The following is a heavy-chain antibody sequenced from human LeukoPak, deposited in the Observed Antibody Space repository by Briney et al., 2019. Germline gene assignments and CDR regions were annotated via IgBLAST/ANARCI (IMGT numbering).Heavy chain of an antibody. V-gene: IGHV1-2*06. Sequence: GASVKVSCKASGYTFTCYYMHWVRQAPGQGLEWMGRINPNSGGTNYAQKFQGRVTMTRDTSISTAYMELSRLRSDDTAVYYCASFMVREFGDYFDYWGRGTLVTVSS. CDR1: GYTFTCYY. J-gene: IGHJ4*02. CDR2: INPNSGGT. CDR3: ASFMVREFGDYFDY. D-gene: IGHD3-10*01.